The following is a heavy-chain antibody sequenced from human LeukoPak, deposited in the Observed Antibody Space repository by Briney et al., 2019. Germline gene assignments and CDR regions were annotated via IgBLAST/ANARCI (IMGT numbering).Heavy chain of an antibody. Sequence: GGPLRLSCAASGFTFSNSWMTWTRQAPGKGLEWVANIKEDGSEKNYVDSVRGRFTISRDNAKNSLYLQMNSLRAEDTAVYYCARDSGWYPVDYWGQGTLVTVSS. CDR2: IKEDGSEK. J-gene: IGHJ4*02. V-gene: IGHV3-7*01. CDR1: GFTFSNSW. D-gene: IGHD6-19*01. CDR3: ARDSGWYPVDY.